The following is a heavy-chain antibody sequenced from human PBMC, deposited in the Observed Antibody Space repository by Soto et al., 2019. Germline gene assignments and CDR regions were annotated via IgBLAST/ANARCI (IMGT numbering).Heavy chain of an antibody. CDR1: GGSFNRNT. Sequence: QVQLVQSGAEVRKPGSSVRVSCKASGGSFNRNTISWVRQARGQGLEWMGGIIPIFGTANHAQKFQGRVTIIADESTSTVYMELSSLRSDDTAIYYCARGWGYDSTDYYYAYWGQGTLVIVSS. CDR2: IIPIFGTA. CDR3: ARGWGYDSTDYYYAY. V-gene: IGHV1-69*01. D-gene: IGHD3-22*01. J-gene: IGHJ4*02.